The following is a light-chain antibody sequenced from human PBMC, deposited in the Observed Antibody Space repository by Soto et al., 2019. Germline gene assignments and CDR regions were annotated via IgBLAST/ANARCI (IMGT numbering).Light chain of an antibody. J-gene: IGKJ3*01. Sequence: DIKMTQSPSSLSASVGDRVTITCRASQTIRRYLNWYQQKPGKAPELLIYAASSLQSGVPSRFSGSGSGTDFTLTISSLQPEDFATYFCQQSYSNPETFGPGTKVDIK. CDR2: AAS. CDR1: QTIRRY. CDR3: QQSYSNPET. V-gene: IGKV1-39*01.